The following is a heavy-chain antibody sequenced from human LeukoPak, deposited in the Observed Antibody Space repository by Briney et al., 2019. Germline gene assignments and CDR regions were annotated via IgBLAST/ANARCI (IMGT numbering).Heavy chain of an antibody. CDR3: ARAPLRPILSGSYLIDY. CDR1: GYTFTNYG. J-gene: IGHJ4*02. CDR2: ISGNNGNA. D-gene: IGHD1-26*01. V-gene: IGHV1-18*01. Sequence: ASVKVSCKASGYTFTNYGISWVRQAPGQGPEWMGWISGNNGNANYAQNLQGRVTMTTDTSTSTAYMELSSLRSEDTAVYYCARAPLRPILSGSYLIDYWGQGTLVTVSS.